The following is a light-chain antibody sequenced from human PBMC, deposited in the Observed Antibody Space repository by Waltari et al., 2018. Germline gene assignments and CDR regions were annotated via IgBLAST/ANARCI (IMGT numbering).Light chain of an antibody. V-gene: IGKV3-15*01. CDR2: GAS. J-gene: IGKJ4*01. CDR3: QQYDNWPSFS. CDR1: QDISRK. Sequence: IVMTQSPATLSMSPGERATLSCRASQDISRKLAWYQHRPGQAPRVLIYGASTRATDSPASFSGSGAGTEFTLTISSLQSEDFAVYYCQQYDNWPSFSFGGGTKVDIK.